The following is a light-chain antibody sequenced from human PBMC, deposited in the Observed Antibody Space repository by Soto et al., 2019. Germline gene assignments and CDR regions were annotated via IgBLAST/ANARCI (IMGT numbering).Light chain of an antibody. V-gene: IGKV3-15*01. CDR1: QAISSN. CDR3: QQNFSAPRT. J-gene: IGKJ1*01. CDR2: GAS. Sequence: IVMTQSPATLSVSRGERATLSCRANQAISSNLAWYQQKPGQAPRLLIYGASTRATGIPAGFSGSGSGTDFTLTISSLKPEDFGTYYCQQNFSAPRTFGPGTKVDIK.